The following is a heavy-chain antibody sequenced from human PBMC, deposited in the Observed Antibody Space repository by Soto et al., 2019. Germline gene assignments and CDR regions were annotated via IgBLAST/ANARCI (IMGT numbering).Heavy chain of an antibody. CDR2: IYWDDDK. D-gene: IGHD3-10*01. CDR3: ARDSYGSGYAMGV. CDR1: GFSLTRGVA. J-gene: IGHJ6*02. Sequence: SGPTLVNPTQTLTLTCTFSGFSLTRGVAVGWIRQPPGKALEWLSLIYWDDDKRYSPSLKRRLTITKGTSKNQVVLTLTDLGPVDTATYYCARDSYGSGYAMGVWGQGTTVTVSS. V-gene: IGHV2-5*02.